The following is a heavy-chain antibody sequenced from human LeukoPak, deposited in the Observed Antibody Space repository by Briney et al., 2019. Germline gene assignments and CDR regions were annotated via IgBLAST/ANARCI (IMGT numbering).Heavy chain of an antibody. J-gene: IGHJ4*02. Sequence: ASVKVSCKASGYTFTSYDINWVRQATGQGLEWMGWMNPNSGNTGYAQKFQGRVTMTRNTSISTTYMELSSLRSEDTAVYYCARGSYSSGWDFDYWGQGTLVTVSS. CDR1: GYTFTSYD. CDR2: MNPNSGNT. V-gene: IGHV1-8*01. CDR3: ARGSYSSGWDFDY. D-gene: IGHD6-19*01.